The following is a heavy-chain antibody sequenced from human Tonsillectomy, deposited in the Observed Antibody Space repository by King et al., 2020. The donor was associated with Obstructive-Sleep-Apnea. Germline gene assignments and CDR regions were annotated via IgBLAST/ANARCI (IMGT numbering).Heavy chain of an antibody. V-gene: IGHV1-8*01. J-gene: IGHJ5*02. D-gene: IGHD5-24*01. Sequence: VQLVESGAEVKKPGASVKVSCKASGYTFTSYDINWVRQATGQGLEWMGWMSPNTGNTGYAQKFQGRVTMTRDTSLSTAYMELSSLRSDDTAVYYCVGGLAMATIFWFDPWGQGTLVTVSS. CDR3: VGGLAMATIFWFDP. CDR1: GYTFTSYD. CDR2: MSPNTGNT.